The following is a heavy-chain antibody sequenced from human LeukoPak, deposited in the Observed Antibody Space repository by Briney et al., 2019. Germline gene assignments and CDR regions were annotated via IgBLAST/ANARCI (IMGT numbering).Heavy chain of an antibody. D-gene: IGHD3-22*01. V-gene: IGHV4-39*01. CDR3: ARRISTYDSSGYSTGDAFDF. Sequence: PSDTLSLTCTVSGGSISSSDYYWGWIRQPPGKGLEWIGIVYYGGSTHYNPSHKGRFTLSVDTSKNQFPLKLTSVTAADTAVYYCARRISTYDSSGYSTGDAFDFWGQGILVTVSS. CDR1: GGSISSSDYY. CDR2: VYYGGST. J-gene: IGHJ4*02.